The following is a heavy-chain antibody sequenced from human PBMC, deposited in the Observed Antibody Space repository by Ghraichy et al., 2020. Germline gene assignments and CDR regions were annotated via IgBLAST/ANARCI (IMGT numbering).Heavy chain of an antibody. CDR1: GDSIRNIPYY. CDR3: ARHQVMVNRGRDLDVFDI. Sequence: SQTLSLTCNVSGDSIRNIPYYWAWIRQPPGKGLEWIGSIYHSGGSYNNPSLRSRLTMSIDTSKNQFFLNLSSVTAADTAVYYCARHQVMVNRGRDLDVFDIWGQGTMVTVSS. CDR2: IYHSGGS. D-gene: IGHD3-16*01. V-gene: IGHV4-39*01. J-gene: IGHJ3*02.